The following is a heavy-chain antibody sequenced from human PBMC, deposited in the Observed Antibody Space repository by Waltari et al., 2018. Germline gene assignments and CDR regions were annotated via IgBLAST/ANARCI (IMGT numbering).Heavy chain of an antibody. CDR2: ISGSGGRT. V-gene: IGHV3-23*01. CDR3: AKDSSIVVVTAVHW. Sequence: EVQLLESGGGLVQPGGSLRLSCAASGFTFSSYAMSWVRQAPGKGLEWVSAISGSGGRTYYADSVKGRFTISRDNSKNTLYLQMNSLRAEDTAVYYCAKDSSIVVVTAVHWWGQGTLVTVSS. D-gene: IGHD2-21*02. CDR1: GFTFSSYA. J-gene: IGHJ4*02.